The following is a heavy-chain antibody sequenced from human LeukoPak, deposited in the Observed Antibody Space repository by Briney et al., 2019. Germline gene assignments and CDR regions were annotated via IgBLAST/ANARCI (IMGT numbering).Heavy chain of an antibody. CDR3: ARTTGGPFTYYYDSSGYYFFDY. CDR2: IYYSGST. CDR1: GGSFSGYY. J-gene: IGHJ4*02. V-gene: IGHV4-59*01. D-gene: IGHD3-22*01. Sequence: SETLSLTCAVYGGSFSGYYWSWIRQPPGKGLEWIGYIYYSGSTNYNPSLKSRVTISVDTSKNQFSLKLSSVTAADTAVYYCARTTGGPFTYYYDSSGYYFFDYWGQGTLVTVSS.